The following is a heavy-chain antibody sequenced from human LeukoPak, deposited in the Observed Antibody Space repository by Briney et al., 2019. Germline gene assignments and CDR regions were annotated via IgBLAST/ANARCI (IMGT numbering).Heavy chain of an antibody. J-gene: IGHJ4*02. CDR2: ISSSSSYI. D-gene: IGHD3-22*01. CDR3: AREADSSGYQFDY. Sequence: PGGSLRLSCAASGFTFSSYSMNWVRQAPGKGLEWVSSISSSSSYIYYADSVKGRFTISRDNAKNSLYLQINSLRAEDTAVYYCAREADSSGYQFDYWGQGTLVTVSS. CDR1: GFTFSSYS. V-gene: IGHV3-21*01.